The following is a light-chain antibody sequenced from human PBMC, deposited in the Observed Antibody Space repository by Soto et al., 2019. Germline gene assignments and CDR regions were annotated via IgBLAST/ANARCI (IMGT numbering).Light chain of an antibody. CDR1: SSDVGGYNY. Sequence: QSALTQPPSVSGSPGQSVTISCTGTSSDVGGYNYVSWYQLHPGKAPKVVIYEVSKRPSGVPDRFSGSKSGSMASLTVSGLQAEDEADYYCTSYPGNKGWVFGGGTKLTVL. CDR2: EVS. CDR3: TSYPGNKGWV. V-gene: IGLV2-8*01. J-gene: IGLJ3*02.